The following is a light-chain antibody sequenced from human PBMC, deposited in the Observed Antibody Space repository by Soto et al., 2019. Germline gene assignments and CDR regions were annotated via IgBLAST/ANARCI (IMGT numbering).Light chain of an antibody. Sequence: DVVMTQSPLFLPVTLGQPASISCRSSESLVFSDGNTYLTWLHQRPGQSPRRLIYKVSKRGSGVPDRFSGNGSGTDFTLTISRVEAEDVGLYYCLQGTHWPRTFGQGTKVEIK. J-gene: IGKJ1*01. CDR2: KVS. V-gene: IGKV2-30*01. CDR1: ESLVFSDGNTY. CDR3: LQGTHWPRT.